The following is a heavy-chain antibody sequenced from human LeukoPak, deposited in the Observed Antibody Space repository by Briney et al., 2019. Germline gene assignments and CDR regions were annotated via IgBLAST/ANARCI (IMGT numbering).Heavy chain of an antibody. D-gene: IGHD4-17*01. CDR3: ARDLVTVTKGFDI. CDR2: ISYIGST. Sequence: SETLPLTCAVSDDSFSSHYWTWIRQPPGNGLDGIGYISYIGSTNYNPSLKSRVTISIDTSKNQFSLKLSSVTAADTAVYYCARDLVTVTKGFDIWGQGTMVSVSS. V-gene: IGHV4-59*11. CDR1: DDSFSSHY. J-gene: IGHJ3*02.